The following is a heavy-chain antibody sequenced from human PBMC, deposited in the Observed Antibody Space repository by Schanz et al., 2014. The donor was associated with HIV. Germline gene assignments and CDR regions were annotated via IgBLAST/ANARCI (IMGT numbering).Heavy chain of an antibody. CDR2: ISASDSTT. CDR1: GFNFRSYA. Sequence: EVQMLESGGGLLQPGGSVKLSCVVSGFNFRSYAMNWVRQAPGKGLEWVAGISASDSTTFYGVSMEGRCTISRDTSTHTVFLQMFSLRGDDTAQYYCAKVTPLRCLDYWGQGTLVTVSS. J-gene: IGHJ4*02. D-gene: IGHD4-17*01. V-gene: IGHV3-23*01. CDR3: AKVTPLRCLDY.